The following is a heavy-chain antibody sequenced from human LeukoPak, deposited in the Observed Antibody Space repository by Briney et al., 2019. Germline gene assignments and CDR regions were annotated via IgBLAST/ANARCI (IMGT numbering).Heavy chain of an antibody. CDR2: IHSGGST. D-gene: IGHD4/OR15-4a*01. V-gene: IGHV3-53*01. Sequence: PGGSLRLSCAASGFTVSSNYMSWVRQAPGKGLEWVSVIHSGGSTYYADSVKGRFTISRDNSKNTLYVQMNSLRAEDTAVYYCARRAGAYSHPYDYWGQGTLVTVSS. J-gene: IGHJ4*02. CDR1: GFTVSSNY. CDR3: ARRAGAYSHPYDY.